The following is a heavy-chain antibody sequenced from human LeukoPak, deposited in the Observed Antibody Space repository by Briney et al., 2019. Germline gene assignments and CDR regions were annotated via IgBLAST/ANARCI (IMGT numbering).Heavy chain of an antibody. CDR3: ARDLGGSYDRAFDI. V-gene: IGHV4-59*01. D-gene: IGHD1-26*01. CDR2: IYYSGST. J-gene: IGHJ3*02. CDR1: GGSISSYY. Sequence: PSETLSLTCTVSGGSISSYYWSWIRQPPGKGLEWIGYIYYSGSTNYNPSLKSRVTISVDTSKNQFSLKLSSVTAADTAVYYCARDLGGSYDRAFDIWGQGTMVTVSS.